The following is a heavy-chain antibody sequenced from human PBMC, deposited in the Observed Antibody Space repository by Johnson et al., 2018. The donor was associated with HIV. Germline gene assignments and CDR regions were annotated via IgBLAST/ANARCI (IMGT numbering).Heavy chain of an antibody. CDR3: ARGRYYYDSSGSDAFDI. J-gene: IGHJ3*02. Sequence: EKLVESGGGVVRPGGSLRLSCAAYGFTFDDYGMSWVRQAPGKGLEWVSGINWNGGSTGYADSVKGRFTISRDNAKNSLYLQMNSLRAEDTALYYCARGRYYYDSSGSDAFDIWGQGTMVTVSS. V-gene: IGHV3-20*04. CDR1: GFTFDDYG. D-gene: IGHD3-22*01. CDR2: INWNGGST.